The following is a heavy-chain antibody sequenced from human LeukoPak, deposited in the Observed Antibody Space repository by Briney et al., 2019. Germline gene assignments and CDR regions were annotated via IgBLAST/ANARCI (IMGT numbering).Heavy chain of an antibody. D-gene: IGHD2-2*01. V-gene: IGHV1-18*01. CDR2: ISAYNGNT. CDR3: ARDPGRPVVVPAAKFDP. J-gene: IGHJ5*02. CDR1: GYTFTSYG. Sequence: GASVKVSCKASGYTFTSYGISWVRQAPGQGLEWMGWISAYNGNTNYAQKLQGRVTMTKDTSTSTAYMELRSLRSDDTAVYYCARDPGRPVVVPAAKFDPWGQGTLVTVSS.